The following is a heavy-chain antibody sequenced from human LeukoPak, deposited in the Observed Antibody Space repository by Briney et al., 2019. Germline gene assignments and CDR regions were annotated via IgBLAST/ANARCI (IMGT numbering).Heavy chain of an antibody. CDR1: GVSITSRNYY. V-gene: IGHV4-39*07. CDR2: FDHSART. CDR3: ARDNIPVAGTGLSWFDP. J-gene: IGHJ5*02. Sequence: PSEARSLTCTVSGVSITSRNYYWGWIRQPPGKGLEWIGNFDHSARTYYNPSLKSRVTLSVDRSKNQFSLKMTSVTAADTAVYYCARDNIPVAGTGLSWFDPWGQGTLVTVSS. D-gene: IGHD6-13*01.